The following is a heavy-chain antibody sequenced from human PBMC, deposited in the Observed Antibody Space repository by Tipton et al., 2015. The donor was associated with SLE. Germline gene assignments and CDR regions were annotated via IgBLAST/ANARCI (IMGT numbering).Heavy chain of an antibody. Sequence: PGLVKPSQTLSLTCTVSGGSISSDDYYWTWIRQHPGKGLEWIGHMSYSGSTYYNPSLKSRITISVDTSKNQFSLKLSSVTAADTAVYYCARAGGSSSVRGNWFDPWGQGTLVTVSS. V-gene: IGHV4-31*03. D-gene: IGHD6-13*01. CDR2: MSYSGST. CDR3: ARAGGSSSVRGNWFDP. CDR1: GGSISSDDYY. J-gene: IGHJ5*02.